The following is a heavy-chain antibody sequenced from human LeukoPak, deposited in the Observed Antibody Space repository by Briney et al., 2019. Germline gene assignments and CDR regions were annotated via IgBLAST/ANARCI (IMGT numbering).Heavy chain of an antibody. CDR1: GGSISSYY. J-gene: IGHJ4*02. Sequence: SETLSLTCTVSGGSISSYYWSWIRQPPGKGLEWIGYIYYSGSTNYNPSLKSRVTISVDTSKNQFSLKLSSVTAADTAVYYCAGLPGDFDYWGQGTLVTVSS. V-gene: IGHV4-59*08. D-gene: IGHD3-10*01. CDR2: IYYSGST. CDR3: AGLPGDFDY.